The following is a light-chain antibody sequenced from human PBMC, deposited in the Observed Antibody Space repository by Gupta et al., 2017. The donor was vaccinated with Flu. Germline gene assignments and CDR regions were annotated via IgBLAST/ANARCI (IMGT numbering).Light chain of an antibody. V-gene: IGKV2-30*01. CDR2: QAS. Sequence: TLLQPSAISSGSTPGLVYSDGSTFLHWFQRKPGQPPRRLIIQASNLEAGVPSRFSGSGSGTDFTLAISRVQAEDVAIYFCKQYDHRPLAFGQGTKVEIK. CDR1: PGLVYSDGSTF. CDR3: KQYDHRPLA. J-gene: IGKJ1*01.